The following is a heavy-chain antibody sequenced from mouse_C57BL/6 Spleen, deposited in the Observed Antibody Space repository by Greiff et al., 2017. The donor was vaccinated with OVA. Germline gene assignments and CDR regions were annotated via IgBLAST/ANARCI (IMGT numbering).Heavy chain of an antibody. D-gene: IGHD3-2*02. V-gene: IGHV1-52*01. CDR3: SLDSSGYDY. CDR1: GYTFTSYW. J-gene: IGHJ2*01. CDR2: IDPSDSET. Sequence: QVQLKQPGAELVRPGSSVKLSCKASGYTFTSYWMHWVKQRPIQGLEWIGNIDPSDSETHYNQKFKDKATLTVDKSSSTAYMQLSSLTSEDSAVYYCSLDSSGYDYWGQGTTLTVSS.